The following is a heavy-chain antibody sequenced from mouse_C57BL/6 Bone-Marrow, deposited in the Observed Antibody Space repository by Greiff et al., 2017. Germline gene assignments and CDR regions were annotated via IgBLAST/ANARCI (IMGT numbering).Heavy chain of an antibody. CDR1: GYTFTSYW. CDR2: IYPGSGST. J-gene: IGHJ3*01. Sequence: QVQLQQSGAELVKPGASVKMSCKASGYTFTSYWITWVKQRPGQGLEWIGDIYPGSGSTNYNEKFKSKATLTVDTSSSTAYMQLSCLTSEDSAVXYCARRGGSSLAWFAYWGQGTLVTVSA. V-gene: IGHV1-55*01. CDR3: ARRGGSSLAWFAY. D-gene: IGHD1-1*01.